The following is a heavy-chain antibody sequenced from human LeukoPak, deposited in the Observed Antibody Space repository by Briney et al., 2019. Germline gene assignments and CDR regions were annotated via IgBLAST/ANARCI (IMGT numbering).Heavy chain of an antibody. V-gene: IGHV3-30-3*01. CDR3: ARSRGLQEFDW. CDR2: ISFDGNTI. Sequence: GRSLRLSCAASGFAFNTYAMHWVRQGPGKGLEWVAVISFDGNTIHYADSVKGRFTISRDNSKNTLFLQMDSLRAEDTAVYYCARSRGLQEFDWWGQGTLVPVSS. CDR1: GFAFNTYA. D-gene: IGHD4-11*01. J-gene: IGHJ4*02.